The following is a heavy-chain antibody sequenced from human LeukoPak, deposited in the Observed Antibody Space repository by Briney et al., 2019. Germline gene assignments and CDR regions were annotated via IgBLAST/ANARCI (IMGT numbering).Heavy chain of an antibody. Sequence: VGSLGLSCAASGFTFDDYGFNWVRQAPGRGLEWVSGINWNGGSTGYAESVKGRFTISRDNANNSLYLQMNSLRAEDTAFYFCARASYYYESTGYFPPFDYWGRGTLVTVSS. CDR1: GFTFDDYG. CDR2: INWNGGST. D-gene: IGHD3-22*01. J-gene: IGHJ4*02. CDR3: ARASYYYESTGYFPPFDY. V-gene: IGHV3-20*04.